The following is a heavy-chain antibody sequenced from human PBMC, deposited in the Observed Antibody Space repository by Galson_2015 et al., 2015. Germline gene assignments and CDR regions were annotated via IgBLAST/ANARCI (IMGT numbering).Heavy chain of an antibody. Sequence: GTLSLACTVSGGSISGYYWSWTRRPPGRVLEWIASIYYTETTNYNPPIKSRVTISVDTSKSQFSLKLSSVTAADTAVYYCARDDSSAESRSFDIWGQGTMVTVSS. J-gene: IGHJ3*02. D-gene: IGHD3-22*01. CDR2: IYYTETT. V-gene: IGHV4-59*01. CDR1: GGSISGYY. CDR3: ARDDSSAESRSFDI.